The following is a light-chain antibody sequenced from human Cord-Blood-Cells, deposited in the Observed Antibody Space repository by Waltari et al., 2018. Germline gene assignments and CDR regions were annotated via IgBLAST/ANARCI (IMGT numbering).Light chain of an antibody. CDR2: RNN. CDR3: AAWDDSLSGWV. J-gene: IGLJ3*02. Sequence: QSVLTQPPSASGTPRQRVTIPCSGTSSHIGSNAVSSYQQPPGAATKLLIYRNNQRRSGVPDRFSGSKSGTSASLAISGLRSEDEADYYCAAWDDSLSGWVFGGGTKLTVL. V-gene: IGLV1-47*01. CDR1: SSHIGSNA.